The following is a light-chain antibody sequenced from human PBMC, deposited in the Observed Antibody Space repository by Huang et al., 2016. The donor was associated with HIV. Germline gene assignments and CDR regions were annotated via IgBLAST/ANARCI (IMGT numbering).Light chain of an antibody. CDR2: DAS. CDR3: QQYDNLPGYT. Sequence: DIQMTQSPSSLSASVGDIVTITYQASQDITNYLNWYQHKPGKAPKVLIYDASNLETGVPSRCSGSGSGTDFSFTISSLQPEDIATYYCQQYDNLPGYTFGQGTKLEIK. V-gene: IGKV1-33*01. J-gene: IGKJ2*01. CDR1: QDITNY.